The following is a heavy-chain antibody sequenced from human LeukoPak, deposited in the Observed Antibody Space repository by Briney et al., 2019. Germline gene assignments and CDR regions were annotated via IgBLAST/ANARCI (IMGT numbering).Heavy chain of an antibody. CDR3: ARGRDYYDTNYFDY. J-gene: IGHJ4*02. CDR2: ISSSSSYT. CDR1: GFTFRDYY. V-gene: IGHV3-11*06. D-gene: IGHD3-22*01. Sequence: PGVSLRLSCAASGFTFRDYYMSWIRQAPGKGLEWVSYISSSSSYTNYADSVKGRFTISRDNAKNSLYLQMNSLRAEDTAVYYCARGRDYYDTNYFDYWGQGTLVTVSS.